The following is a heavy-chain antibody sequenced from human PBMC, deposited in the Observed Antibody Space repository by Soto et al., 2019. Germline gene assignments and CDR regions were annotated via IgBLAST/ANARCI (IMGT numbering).Heavy chain of an antibody. CDR2: ISGSGGST. CDR3: ASAAREYYYYGMDV. J-gene: IGHJ6*02. Sequence: EVQLLESGGGLVQPGGSLRLSCAASGFTFSSYAMSWVRQAPGKGLEWVSAISGSGGSTYYADSVKGRFTISRDNSKNTLYLQMNSLRAEDTSVYYCASAAREYYYYGMDVWGQGTTVTVSS. CDR1: GFTFSSYA. V-gene: IGHV3-23*01.